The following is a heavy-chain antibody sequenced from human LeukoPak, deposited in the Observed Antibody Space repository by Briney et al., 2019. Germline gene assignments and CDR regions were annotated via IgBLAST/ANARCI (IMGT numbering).Heavy chain of an antibody. V-gene: IGHV4-61*02. D-gene: IGHD2-21*02. CDR3: ARLIGWLPSTNVVTAKGWFDP. CDR1: GGSISSGSYY. Sequence: SQTLSLTCTVSGGSISSGSYYWSWIRQPAGKGLEWIGRIYTSGSTNYNPSLKSRVTISVDTSKNQFSLKLSSVTAADTAVYYCARLIGWLPSTNVVTAKGWFDPWGQGTLVTVSS. CDR2: IYTSGST. J-gene: IGHJ5*02.